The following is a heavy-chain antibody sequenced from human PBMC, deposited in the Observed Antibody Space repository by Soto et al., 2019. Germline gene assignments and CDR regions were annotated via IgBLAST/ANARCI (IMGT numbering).Heavy chain of an antibody. CDR1: GYTFTSYA. D-gene: IGHD3-10*01. CDR3: ARDSSHYYGSGSHNWFDP. V-gene: IGHV1-3*01. J-gene: IGHJ5*02. CDR2: INAGNGNT. Sequence: ASVKVSCKASGYTFTSYAMHWVRQAPGQRLEWMGWINAGNGNTKYSQKFQGRVTITRDISASTAYMELSSLRSEDTAVYYCARDSSHYYGSGSHNWFDPWGQGTLVTVSS.